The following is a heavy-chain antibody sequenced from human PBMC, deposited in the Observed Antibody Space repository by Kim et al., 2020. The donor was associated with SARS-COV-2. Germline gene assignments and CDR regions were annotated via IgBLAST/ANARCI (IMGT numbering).Heavy chain of an antibody. V-gene: IGHV3-74*01. CDR1: GFTFSSYW. CDR2: INSDGSST. CDR3: ARAGGIAARLGEGLDY. J-gene: IGHJ4*02. Sequence: GGSLRLSCAASGFTFSSYWMHWVRQAPGKGLVWVSRINSDGSSTSYADSVKGRFTISRDNAKNTLYLQMNSLRAEDTAVYYCARAGGIAARLGEGLDYWGQGTLVTVSS. D-gene: IGHD6-6*01.